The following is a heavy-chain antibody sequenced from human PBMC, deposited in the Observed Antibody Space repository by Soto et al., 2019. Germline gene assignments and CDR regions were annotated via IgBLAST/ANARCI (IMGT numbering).Heavy chain of an antibody. V-gene: IGHV3-33*01. CDR3: ARPSYRSPYYYGMDV. D-gene: IGHD3-16*02. CDR2: IWYDGSNK. Sequence: PGGSLRLSCAASGFTFSNYGMHWVRQAPGKGLEWVAVIWYDGSNKYYADSVKGRFTISRDNSKNTLYLQMNSLRAEDTAVYYCARPSYRSPYYYGMDVWGQGTTVTVSS. J-gene: IGHJ6*02. CDR1: GFTFSNYG.